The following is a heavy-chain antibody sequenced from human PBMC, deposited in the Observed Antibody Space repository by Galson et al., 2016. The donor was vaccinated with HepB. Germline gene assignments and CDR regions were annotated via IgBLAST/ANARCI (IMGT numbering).Heavy chain of an antibody. CDR3: AIDSQTDFPPDY. CDR1: KYTFTDYY. D-gene: IGHD3/OR15-3a*01. V-gene: IGHV1-2*02. CDR2: INPDGGGT. Sequence: SVKVSCKASKYTFTDYYIAWVRQAPGQGLEWMGWINPDGGGTQHALTFQGRLTVTRDTSISTAYMDLRGLTSDDTAIYYCAIDSQTDFPPDYWGQGTLVTVSS. J-gene: IGHJ4*02.